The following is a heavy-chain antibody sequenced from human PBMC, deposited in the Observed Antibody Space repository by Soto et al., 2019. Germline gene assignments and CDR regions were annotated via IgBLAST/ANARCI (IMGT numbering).Heavy chain of an antibody. CDR2: IWYDGSNK. V-gene: IGHV3-33*01. D-gene: IGHD3-9*01. Sequence: GGSLRLSCEVSGFTFSSYGMHWVRQAPGNGLEWVAVIWYDGSNKYYADSVKGRFTISRDNSKNTLYLQMNSLRAEDTAVYYCARDFGIGSYYDILTGPFDYWGQGTLVTVSS. CDR1: GFTFSSYG. J-gene: IGHJ4*02. CDR3: ARDFGIGSYYDILTGPFDY.